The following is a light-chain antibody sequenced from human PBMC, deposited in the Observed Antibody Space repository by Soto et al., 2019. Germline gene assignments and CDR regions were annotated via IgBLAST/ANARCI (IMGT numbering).Light chain of an antibody. CDR1: QSISSTH. J-gene: IGKJ2*01. V-gene: IGKV3-20*01. Sequence: EIVLTQSPDTLSLSPGERATLSCRASQSISSTHLVWYQQKPGQAPSLLIFGASSRATGIPDRFSGSGSGTDFTLTISGLEPEDFATYYCQQYDSYSYTFGQGTKLEIK. CDR3: QQYDSYSYT. CDR2: GAS.